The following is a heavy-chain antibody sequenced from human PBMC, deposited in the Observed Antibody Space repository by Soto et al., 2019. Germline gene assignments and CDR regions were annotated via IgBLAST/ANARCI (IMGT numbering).Heavy chain of an antibody. CDR2: ISGSGGST. V-gene: IGHV3-23*01. D-gene: IGHD2-2*01. CDR1: GFTFSSYA. CDR3: AKGGYCSSTSCFDFAFDI. Sequence: GGSLRLSCAASGFTFSSYAMSWVRQAPGKGLEWVSAISGSGGSTYYADSVKGRFTISRDNSKNTLYLQMNSLRAEDTAVYYCAKGGYCSSTSCFDFAFDIWGQGTMVTVSS. J-gene: IGHJ3*02.